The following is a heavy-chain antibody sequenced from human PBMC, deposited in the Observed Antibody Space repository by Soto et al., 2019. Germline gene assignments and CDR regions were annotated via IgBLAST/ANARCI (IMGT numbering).Heavy chain of an antibody. CDR3: ARDPLDFWSGGTWYGMDA. D-gene: IGHD3-3*01. Sequence: PGGSLRLSCAASGFTFSSYAMHWVRQAPGKGLEWVAVISYDGSNKYYADSVKGRFTISRDNSKNTLYLQMNSLRAEDTAVYYCARDPLDFWSGGTWYGMDAWGQGTTVTVSS. J-gene: IGHJ6*02. V-gene: IGHV3-30-3*01. CDR2: ISYDGSNK. CDR1: GFTFSSYA.